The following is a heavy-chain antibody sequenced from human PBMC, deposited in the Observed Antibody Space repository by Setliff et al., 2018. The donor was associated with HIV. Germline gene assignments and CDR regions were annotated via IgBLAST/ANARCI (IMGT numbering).Heavy chain of an antibody. D-gene: IGHD4-17*01. CDR2: IYYSGST. J-gene: IGHJ4*02. CDR1: GGSISSSSYY. V-gene: IGHV4-39*07. CDR3: ARDFNYGDLDY. Sequence: SLTCTVSGGSISSSSYYWGWIRQPPGKGLEWIGSIYYSGSTYYNPSLKSRVTISVDTSKNQFSLKLSSVTAADTAVYYCARDFNYGDLDYWGQGTLVTVSS.